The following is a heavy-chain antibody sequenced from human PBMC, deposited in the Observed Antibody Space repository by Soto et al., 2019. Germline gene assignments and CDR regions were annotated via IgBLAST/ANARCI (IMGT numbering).Heavy chain of an antibody. CDR3: ARSYYDFWSGYSVALYYGMDV. CDR2: IYYSGST. CDR1: GGPISSYY. Sequence: SETLSLTCTVSGGPISSYYWSWIRQPPGKGLEWIGYIYYSGSTNYNPSVKSRVTISVDTSKNQFSLKLSSVTAADTAVYYCARSYYDFWSGYSVALYYGMDVWGQGTTVTVSS. V-gene: IGHV4-59*01. J-gene: IGHJ6*02. D-gene: IGHD3-3*01.